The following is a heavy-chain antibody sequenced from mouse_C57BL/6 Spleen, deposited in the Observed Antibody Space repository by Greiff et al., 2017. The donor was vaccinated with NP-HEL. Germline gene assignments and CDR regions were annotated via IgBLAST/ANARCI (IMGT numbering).Heavy chain of an antibody. J-gene: IGHJ3*01. CDR2: INPSTGGT. V-gene: IGHV1-42*01. CDR3: AIEGFAY. Sequence: VQLQQSGPELVKPGASVKISCKASGYSFTGYYMNWVKQSPEKSLEWIGEINPSTGGTTYNQKFKAKATLTVDKSSSTAYMQLKSLTSEDSAVYYCAIEGFAYWGQATLVTVS. CDR1: GYSFTGYY.